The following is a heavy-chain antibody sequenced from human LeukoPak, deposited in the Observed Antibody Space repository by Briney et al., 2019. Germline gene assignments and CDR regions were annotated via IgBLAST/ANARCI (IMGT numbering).Heavy chain of an antibody. V-gene: IGHV4-39*07. D-gene: IGHD3-22*01. CDR2: IYYSGST. CDR1: GGSISSSSYY. Sequence: SETLSLTCTVSGGSISSSSYYWGWIRQPPGKGLECIGSIYYSGSTYYNPSLKSRVTISVDSSKNQFSLRLSSVTAADTAVYYCARDRYYYDSSARYFDHWGQGTLVTVSS. J-gene: IGHJ4*02. CDR3: ARDRYYYDSSARYFDH.